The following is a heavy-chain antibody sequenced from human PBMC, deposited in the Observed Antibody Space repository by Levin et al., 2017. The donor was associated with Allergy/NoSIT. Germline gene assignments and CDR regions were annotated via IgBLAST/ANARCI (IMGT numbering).Heavy chain of an antibody. CDR3: ARQSVDYGDYPDI. Sequence: SETLSLTCTVSGGSISSSSYYWGWIRQPPGKGLEWIGSIYYSGSTYYNPSLKSRVTISVDTSKNQFSLKLSSVTAADTAVYYCARQSVDYGDYPDIWGQGTMVTVSS. CDR2: IYYSGST. D-gene: IGHD4-17*01. J-gene: IGHJ3*02. CDR1: GGSISSSSYY. V-gene: IGHV4-39*01.